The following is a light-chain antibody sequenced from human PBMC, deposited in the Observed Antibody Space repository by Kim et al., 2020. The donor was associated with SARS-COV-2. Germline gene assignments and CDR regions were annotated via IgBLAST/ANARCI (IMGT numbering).Light chain of an antibody. Sequence: QSVLTQPPSASGTPGQRVTISCSGSSSNIGSNYVYWYQQLPGTAPKLLIYRNNRRPSGVPDRFSGSKSGTSASLAISGLRSEDEADYYCAAWDDSLSGRGVFGGGTQLTVL. CDR2: RNN. V-gene: IGLV1-47*01. CDR1: SSNIGSNY. CDR3: AAWDDSLSGRGV. J-gene: IGLJ2*01.